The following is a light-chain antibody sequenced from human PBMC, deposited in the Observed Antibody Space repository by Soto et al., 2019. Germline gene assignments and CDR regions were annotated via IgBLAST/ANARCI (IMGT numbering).Light chain of an antibody. J-gene: IGKJ4*01. CDR3: QQRSNWPPVLT. CDR1: QSVSSY. V-gene: IGKV3-11*01. Sequence: EIVLTQSPATLSLSPGERATPSCRASQSVSSYLAWYQQKPGQAPRLLIYDASNRATGIPARFSGSGSGTDFTLTISSLEPEDFAVYYCQQRSNWPPVLTFGGGTKVDIK. CDR2: DAS.